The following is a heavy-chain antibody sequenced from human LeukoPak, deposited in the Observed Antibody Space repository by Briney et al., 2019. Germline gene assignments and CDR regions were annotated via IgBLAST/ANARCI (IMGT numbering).Heavy chain of an antibody. D-gene: IGHD3-3*01. V-gene: IGHV1-69*01. CDR3: ATAKYTYYDFWSGYHAFGY. CDR1: GGTFSSYA. J-gene: IGHJ4*02. Sequence: SVKVSCKASGGTFSSYAISWVRQAPGQGLEWMGGIIPIFGTANYAQKFQGRVTITADESTSTAYMELSSLRSEDTAVYYCATAKYTYYDFWSGYHAFGYWGQGTLVTVSS. CDR2: IIPIFGTA.